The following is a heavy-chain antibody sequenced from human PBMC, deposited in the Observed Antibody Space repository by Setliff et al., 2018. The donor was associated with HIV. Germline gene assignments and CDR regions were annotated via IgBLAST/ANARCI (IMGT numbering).Heavy chain of an antibody. CDR1: GGPISSSSYH. V-gene: IGHV4-39*01. Sequence: SETLSLPCTVSGGPISSSSYHWGWIRQTPGKGLEGIGSIYYSGSSYDNPSLKSRVTISVDTSKNQFSLKPSSVTAADTAVYYCARHHYSNWFDPWGQGTLVTVSS. CDR2: IYYSGSS. J-gene: IGHJ5*02. D-gene: IGHD2-15*01. CDR3: ARHHYSNWFDP.